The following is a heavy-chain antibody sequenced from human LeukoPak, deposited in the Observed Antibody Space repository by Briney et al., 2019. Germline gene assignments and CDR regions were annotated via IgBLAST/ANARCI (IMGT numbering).Heavy chain of an antibody. J-gene: IGHJ3*02. CDR1: GASTSHFY. V-gene: IGHV4-59*01. D-gene: IGHD5-12*01. Sequence: SETLSLTCTVSGASTSHFYWNWIRQPPGKGLEWIGYMHNSGSSKHSPSLKSRVTISIDTSKNQFSLQLTSVTAADTAIYYCTRSAEWLRNAFDIWGQGTMVSVSA. CDR3: TRSAEWLRNAFDI. CDR2: MHNSGSS.